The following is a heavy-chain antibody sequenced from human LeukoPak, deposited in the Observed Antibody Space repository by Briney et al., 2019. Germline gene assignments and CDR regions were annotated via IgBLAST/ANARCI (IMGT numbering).Heavy chain of an antibody. CDR2: ISTSSSYI. Sequence: PGGSLRLSCAVSGFTFSSYSMNWVRQAPGKGLEWVSSISTSSSYIYYADSVKGRFTISRDNSKNTLYLQMNSLRAEDTAVYYCARGLKDFDYWGQGTLVTVSS. V-gene: IGHV3-21*01. CDR1: GFTFSSYS. J-gene: IGHJ4*02. CDR3: ARGLKDFDY.